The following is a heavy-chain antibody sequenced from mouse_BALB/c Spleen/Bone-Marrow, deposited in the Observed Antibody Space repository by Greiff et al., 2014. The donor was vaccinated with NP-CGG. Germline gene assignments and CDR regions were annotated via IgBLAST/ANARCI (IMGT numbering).Heavy chain of an antibody. CDR2: ISTYYGNT. CDR3: ARSEYRYEDYYAMDY. CDR1: SYTFTDYA. J-gene: IGHJ4*01. D-gene: IGHD2-14*01. Sequence: VQLQESGPELVRPGVPVKISCKGSSYTFTDYAMHWVKQSHAKSLEWIGVISTYYGNTNYNQKFKGKATMTVDKSSTTAYMELARLTTEHSAVYYCARSEYRYEDYYAMDYWGQGTSVTVSS. V-gene: IGHV1S137*01.